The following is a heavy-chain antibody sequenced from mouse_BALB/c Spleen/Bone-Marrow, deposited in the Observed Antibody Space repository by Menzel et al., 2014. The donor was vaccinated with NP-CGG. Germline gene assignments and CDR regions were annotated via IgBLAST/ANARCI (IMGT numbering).Heavy chain of an antibody. V-gene: IGHV1-7*01. CDR3: ARYGNYGDYFDY. CDR2: INPSTGYT. Sequence: VQLQESGAALAKPGASVKMSCKASGYTFTSYWMHWVKQRPGQGLEWIGYINPSTGYTEYNQKFKDKATLTADKSSCTAYMQLSSLTSEDSAVYYCARYGNYGDYFDYWGQGTTLTVSS. CDR1: GYTFTSYW. J-gene: IGHJ2*01. D-gene: IGHD2-1*01.